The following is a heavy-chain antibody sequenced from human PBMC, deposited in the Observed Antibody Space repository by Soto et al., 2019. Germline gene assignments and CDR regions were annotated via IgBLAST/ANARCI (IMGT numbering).Heavy chain of an antibody. CDR3: ARLGIPYSRSSVPYYYYYVDV. CDR1: GYTFTSYA. CDR2: INAGNGNT. D-gene: IGHD6-6*01. V-gene: IGHV1-3*01. J-gene: IGHJ6*03. Sequence: QVQLVQSGAEVKKPGASVKVSCKASGYTFTSYAMHWVRQAPGQRLEWMGWINAGNGNTKYSRKFQGRVTLTRDTSASTAYMELSSLRSEDTAVYYCARLGIPYSRSSVPYYYYYVDVWGKGPTVTVSS.